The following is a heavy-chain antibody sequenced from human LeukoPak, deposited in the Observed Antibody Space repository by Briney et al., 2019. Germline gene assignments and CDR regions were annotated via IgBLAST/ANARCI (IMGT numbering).Heavy chain of an antibody. J-gene: IGHJ6*02. CDR1: GHTLIELS. V-gene: IGHV1-24*01. CDR2: FEPADGET. D-gene: IGHD3-9*01. Sequence: SVKVSCKVSGHTLIELSMHWIRQPPGRGLEWVGSFEPADGETIYAQKFQGRVTLTEDTSTDTAYMELNSLRSEDTAVYYCAIRGNYDSLTGYYVFRDHFGLDVWGQGTTVIVSS. CDR3: AIRGNYDSLTGYYVFRDHFGLDV.